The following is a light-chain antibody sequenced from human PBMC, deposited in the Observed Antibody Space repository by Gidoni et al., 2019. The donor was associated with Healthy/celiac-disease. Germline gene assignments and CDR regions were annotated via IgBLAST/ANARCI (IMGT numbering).Light chain of an antibody. V-gene: IGKV3D-11*01. CDR3: QQRSNWPFS. CDR2: DAS. J-gene: IGKJ5*01. Sequence: EIVLTQSPATLSLSPGERATLSCRASQGGSSYLAWYQQKPGQAPRLLIYDASNRATGIPARFSGSGTGTDFTLTISSLEPEDFAVYYCQQRSNWPFSFGQGTRLEIK. CDR1: QGGSSY.